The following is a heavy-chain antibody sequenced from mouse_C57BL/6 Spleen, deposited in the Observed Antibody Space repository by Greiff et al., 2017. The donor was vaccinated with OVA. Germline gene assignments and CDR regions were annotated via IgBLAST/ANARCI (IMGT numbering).Heavy chain of an antibody. Sequence: EVQLVESGGGLVQPKGSLKLSCAASGFSFNTYAMNWVRQAPGKGLEWVARIRSKSNNYATYYADSVKDRFTISRDDSESMLYLQMNNLKTEDTAMYYCVRHPYDYDGAFAYWGQGTLVTVSA. CDR3: VRHPYDYDGAFAY. J-gene: IGHJ3*01. CDR1: GFSFNTYA. V-gene: IGHV10-1*01. CDR2: IRSKSNNYAT. D-gene: IGHD2-4*01.